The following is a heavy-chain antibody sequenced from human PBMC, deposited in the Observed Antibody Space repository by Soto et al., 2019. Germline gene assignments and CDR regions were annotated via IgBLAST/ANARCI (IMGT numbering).Heavy chain of an antibody. V-gene: IGHV4-34*01. J-gene: IGHJ2*01. CDR2: INDRGSI. CDR3: ARESHDILTGPPWVWYFDL. CDR1: GGSFSGYY. D-gene: IGHD3-9*01. Sequence: QVQLQQWGAGPLRPLETLSLTCGVSGGSFSGYYWAWIRQSPGKGLEWIGEINDRGSINYNPSLKSRVSISVATSKNHYPLNLRSLTAADTAVYYCARESHDILTGPPWVWYFDLWGRGTLVTVSS.